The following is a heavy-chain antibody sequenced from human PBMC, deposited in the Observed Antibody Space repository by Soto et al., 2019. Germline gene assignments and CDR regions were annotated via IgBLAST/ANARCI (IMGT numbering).Heavy chain of an antibody. V-gene: IGHV4-30-2*01. CDR3: AAGGGLPRYY. J-gene: IGHJ4*02. CDR1: GGSISSGGYS. Sequence: QLQLQESGSGLVKPSQTLSLTCAVSGGSISSGGYSWSWIRQPPGKGLEWIGYIYHSGSTYYHPSLMVRVTISVDRSKIQFSLKLSSVTAADTAVYYCAAGGGLPRYYWGQGTLVTVSS. CDR2: IYHSGST. D-gene: IGHD5-12*01.